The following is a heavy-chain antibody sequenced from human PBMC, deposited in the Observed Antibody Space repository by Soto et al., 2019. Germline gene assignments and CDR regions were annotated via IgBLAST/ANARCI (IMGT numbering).Heavy chain of an antibody. D-gene: IGHD1-26*01. V-gene: IGHV3-23*01. CDR3: AKDSALSGNYQDFDY. Sequence: EVHLLESGGGLVQPGGSLRLSCVASGFTFSSYAMTWVRQAPGKGLEWVSALSPRGDYTYYADSVKGRFTNSRDKSKTTLYLQMNSLRAENTAVYHCAKDSALSGNYQDFDYWGQGTLVAVSS. CDR1: GFTFSSYA. J-gene: IGHJ4*02. CDR2: LSPRGDYT.